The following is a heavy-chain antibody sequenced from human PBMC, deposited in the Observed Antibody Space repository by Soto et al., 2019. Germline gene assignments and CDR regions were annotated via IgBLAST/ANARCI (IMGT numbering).Heavy chain of an antibody. D-gene: IGHD3-10*02. V-gene: IGHV4-34*01. J-gene: IGHJ2*01. CDR3: VFFFQAEDGIRDVRSVSAFLLNRSSDL. Sequence: KGLEWIGEINHSGSTNYNPSLKSRVTISVDTSKNQFSLKLSSVTAAETSVYYCVFFFQAEDGIRDVRSVSAFLLNRSSDL. CDR2: INHSGST.